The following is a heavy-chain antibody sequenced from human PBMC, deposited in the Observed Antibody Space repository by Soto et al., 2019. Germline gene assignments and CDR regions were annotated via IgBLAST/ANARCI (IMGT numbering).Heavy chain of an antibody. CDR2: ISWNSGSI. CDR1: GFTFDDYA. Sequence: EVQLVVSGGGLVQPRRSLRVSCAASGFTFDDYAMHWVRQAPGKGLEWVSGISWNSGSIGYADSVKGRFTISRDNAKNSLYLQMNSLRAEDTALYYCAKDIGPGSYYLGGARDYWGQGTLVTVSS. J-gene: IGHJ4*02. D-gene: IGHD4-4*01. CDR3: AKDIGPGSYYLGGARDY. V-gene: IGHV3-9*01.